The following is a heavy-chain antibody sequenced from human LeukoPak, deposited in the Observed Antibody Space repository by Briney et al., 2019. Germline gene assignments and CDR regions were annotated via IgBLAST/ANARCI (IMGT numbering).Heavy chain of an antibody. CDR3: AKSNGYGLIDI. Sequence: SETLSLTCTVSGGSINNYYWNWIRQPAGKGLEWIGRLSPSGSTNYNPSLKSRVTMSVDTSNNQFSLKLTSVTAADSAIYYCAKSNGYGLIDIWGQGTMVTVSS. CDR2: LSPSGST. J-gene: IGHJ3*02. V-gene: IGHV4-4*07. D-gene: IGHD3-22*01. CDR1: GGSINNYY.